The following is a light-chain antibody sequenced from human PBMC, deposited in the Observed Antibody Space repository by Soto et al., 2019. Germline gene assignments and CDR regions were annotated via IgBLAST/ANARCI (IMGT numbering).Light chain of an antibody. CDR1: QSISSY. CDR3: QQRYSTPRT. Sequence: DIQMTQSPSSLSASLGDRVTITCRARQSISSYLNWYQQKPGKAPKLLIYAASSFQSGVSSRLRGSRSGTDFTLTISSLQPEDFATYCCQQRYSTPRTFGQGTKVEI. CDR2: AAS. V-gene: IGKV1-39*01. J-gene: IGKJ1*01.